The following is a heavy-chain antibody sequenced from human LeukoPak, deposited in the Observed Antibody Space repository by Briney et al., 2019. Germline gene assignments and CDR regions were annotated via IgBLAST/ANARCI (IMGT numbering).Heavy chain of an antibody. D-gene: IGHD6-19*01. CDR3: AREDIRLDYFDY. CDR2: ISGSGVTM. Sequence: PGGSLRLSCAASGFTFRSYAMSWVRQAPGRGLEWVSYISGSGVTMYYADSVKGRFTISRDDAKNSLYLQMNSLRAEDTAVYYCAREDIRLDYFDYWGQGTLVTVSS. J-gene: IGHJ4*02. CDR1: GFTFRSYA. V-gene: IGHV3-48*03.